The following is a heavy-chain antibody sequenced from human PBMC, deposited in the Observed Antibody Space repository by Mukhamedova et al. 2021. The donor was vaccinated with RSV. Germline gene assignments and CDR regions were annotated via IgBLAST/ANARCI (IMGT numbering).Heavy chain of an antibody. D-gene: IGHD4-17*01. CDR2: STI. V-gene: IGHV3-48*04. CDR3: ARGSGDYDFDY. Sequence: STIYYADSVKGRFTISRDNAKNSLYLQMNSLRAEDTAVYYCARGSGDYDFDYCGQGTLVTVSS. J-gene: IGHJ4*02.